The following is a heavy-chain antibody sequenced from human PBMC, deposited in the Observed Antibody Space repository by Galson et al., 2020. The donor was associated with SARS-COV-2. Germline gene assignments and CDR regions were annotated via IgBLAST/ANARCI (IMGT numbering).Heavy chain of an antibody. Sequence: GESLKISCAASGFTFSDYTMIWVRQAPGKGLEWVSSIFGSGSHRYYADSVKGRFTISRDSAKSSLYPQMNSLGADDTAVYYCARDLGPAPMIKWYFDLWGRGALVTVSS. CDR1: GFTFSDYT. CDR2: IFGSGSHR. V-gene: IGHV3-21*01. D-gene: IGHD3-16*01. J-gene: IGHJ2*01. CDR3: ARDLGPAPMIKWYFDL.